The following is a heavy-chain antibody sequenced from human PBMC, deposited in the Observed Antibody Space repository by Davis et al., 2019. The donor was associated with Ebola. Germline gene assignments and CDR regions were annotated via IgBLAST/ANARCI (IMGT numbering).Heavy chain of an antibody. CDR1: GVSIRNTFYH. D-gene: IGHD2-21*01. Sequence: SETLSLTCSVSGVSIRNTFYHWAWIRQSPGKGLEWMGDIFYSGSTDYNPSLKSRVTISADASRNQISLSLSSVTAADTAVYYCVRHGNIVVLLASPEDFQHWGQGTLVTVSS. CDR2: IFYSGST. CDR3: VRHGNIVVLLASPEDFQH. V-gene: IGHV4-39*01. J-gene: IGHJ1*01.